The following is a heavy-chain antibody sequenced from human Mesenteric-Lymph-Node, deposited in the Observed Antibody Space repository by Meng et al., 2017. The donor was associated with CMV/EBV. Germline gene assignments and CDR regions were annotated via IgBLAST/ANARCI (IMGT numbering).Heavy chain of an antibody. CDR2: VHHSGTT. Sequence: QLTVPGPGLVMPSATLSLSCIVSGDSISNSTYYWTWIRQPPGKGLEWVGSVHHSGTTYYYPSLKGRLTISVDTSANLFSLRLTTVTAADTATYYCARRGNYDSDYSEYWGQGTLVTVSS. CDR3: ARRGNYDSDYSEY. V-gene: IGHV4-39*01. D-gene: IGHD3-22*01. J-gene: IGHJ4*02. CDR1: GDSISNSTYY.